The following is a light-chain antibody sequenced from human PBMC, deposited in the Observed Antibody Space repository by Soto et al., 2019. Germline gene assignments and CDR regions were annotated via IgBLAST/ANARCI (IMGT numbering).Light chain of an antibody. V-gene: IGKV1-6*01. CDR2: AES. CDR3: LQDHNYPLT. Sequence: AIQMTQSPSSLSASVGDRVTITCRASQGIRNDLGWYQQKPGKAPKLLIYAESSSQSGVPSRFSGTGSGTDFTLTISSLQPEDFATYYCLQDHNYPLTFGQGTKVEIK. J-gene: IGKJ1*01. CDR1: QGIRND.